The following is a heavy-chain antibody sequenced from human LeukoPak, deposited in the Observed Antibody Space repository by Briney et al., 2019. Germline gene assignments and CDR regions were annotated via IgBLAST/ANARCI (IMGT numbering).Heavy chain of an antibody. V-gene: IGHV1-24*01. D-gene: IGHD5-24*01. CDR2: FDPEDGET. CDR1: GYTLTELS. Sequence: GASVKVSCKVSGYTLTELSMHWVRQAPGKGLEWMGGFDPEDGETIYAQKFQGRVTITEDTSTDTAYMELSSLRSEDTAVYYCATDNGDGALDYWGQGTLVTVSS. CDR3: ATDNGDGALDY. J-gene: IGHJ4*02.